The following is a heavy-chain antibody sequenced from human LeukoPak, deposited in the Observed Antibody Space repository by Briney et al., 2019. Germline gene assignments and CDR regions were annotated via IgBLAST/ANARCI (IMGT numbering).Heavy chain of an antibody. V-gene: IGHV1-3*01. D-gene: IGHD2-2*01. CDR2: INAGNGNT. J-gene: IGHJ4*02. CDR1: GYTFTSYA. CDR3: ARRGCSSTSCRTADY. Sequence: ASVKVSCKASGYTFTSYAMHCVRQAPGQRLEWMGWINAGNGNTKYSQKFQGRVTITRDTSASTAYMELSSLRSEDTAVYYCARRGCSSTSCRTADYWGQGTLVTVSS.